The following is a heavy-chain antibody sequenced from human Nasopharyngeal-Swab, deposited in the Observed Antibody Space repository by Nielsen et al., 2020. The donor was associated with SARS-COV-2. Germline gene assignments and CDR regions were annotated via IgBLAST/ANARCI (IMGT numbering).Heavy chain of an antibody. D-gene: IGHD3-3*01. J-gene: IGHJ6*02. V-gene: IGHV4-34*01. CDR3: ASVRAITIFGVVIERYGMDV. CDR1: GGSFSGYY. CDR2: INHSGST. Sequence: GSLRLSCAVYGGSFSGYYWSWIRQPPGKGLEWIGEINHSGSTNYNPSLKSRVTISADTSKNQFSLKLSSVTAADTAVYYCASVRAITIFGVVIERYGMDVWGQGTTVTVSS.